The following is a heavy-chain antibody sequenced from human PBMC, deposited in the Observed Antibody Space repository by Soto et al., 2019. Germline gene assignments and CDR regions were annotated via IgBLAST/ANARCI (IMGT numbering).Heavy chain of an antibody. CDR3: AKDIASSGWYSIDD. CDR1: GFTFSDYT. D-gene: IGHD6-19*01. V-gene: IGHV3-43*01. J-gene: IGHJ4*02. CDR2: INWDGGST. Sequence: GGSLRLSCAASGFTFSDYTMHWVRQAPGKGLEWVSLINWDGGSTYYADSVKGRFTISRDNSKNSLYLQMNSLRTEDTAFYYCAKDIASSGWYSIDDSGQGTLVTVSS.